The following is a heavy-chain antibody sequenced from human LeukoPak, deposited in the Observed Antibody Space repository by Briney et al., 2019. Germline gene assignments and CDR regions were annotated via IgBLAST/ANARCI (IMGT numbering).Heavy chain of an antibody. Sequence: GGSLRLSCAASGFTFSNYVMSWVRQAPGQGLEWVSAISGSGGSTYYADFVKGRFTISRDTSKNTLSLQMNSLRVEDTAVYYCAKAPVFTAAIEGIDYWGQGTLVTVSS. J-gene: IGHJ4*02. V-gene: IGHV3-23*01. D-gene: IGHD2-2*01. CDR1: GFTFSNYV. CDR2: ISGSGGST. CDR3: AKAPVFTAAIEGIDY.